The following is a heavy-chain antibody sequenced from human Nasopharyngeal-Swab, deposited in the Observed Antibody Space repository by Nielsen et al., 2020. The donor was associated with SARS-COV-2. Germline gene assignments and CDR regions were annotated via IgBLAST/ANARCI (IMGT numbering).Heavy chain of an antibody. CDR2: IYYSGST. J-gene: IGHJ4*02. V-gene: IGHV4-59*01. CDR3: ARISGSGAFDY. D-gene: IGHD1-26*01. Sequence: SETLSLTCTVSGGSISSYYWSWIRQPPGKGLEWIGYIYYSGSTTYNPSLKSRVTISVDTSKNQFSLKLSSVTAADTAVYYCARISGSGAFDYWGQGTLVTVSS. CDR1: GGSISSYY.